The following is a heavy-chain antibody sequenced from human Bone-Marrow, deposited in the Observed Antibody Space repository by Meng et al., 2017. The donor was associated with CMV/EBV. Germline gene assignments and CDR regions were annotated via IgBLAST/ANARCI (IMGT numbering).Heavy chain of an antibody. D-gene: IGHD6-13*01. CDR2: INPNSGGT. Sequence: ASVKVSCKASGYTFTGYYMHWVRQAPGQGLEWMGWINPNSGGTNYAQKFQGRVTMTRDTSISTAYMELSRLRSDDTAVYYCARGEAAAGPAYNWFDPWGQGTLVTVYS. V-gene: IGHV1-2*02. CDR1: GYTFTGYY. J-gene: IGHJ5*02. CDR3: ARGEAAAGPAYNWFDP.